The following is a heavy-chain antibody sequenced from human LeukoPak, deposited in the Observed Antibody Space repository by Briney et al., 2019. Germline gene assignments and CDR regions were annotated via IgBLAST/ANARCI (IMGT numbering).Heavy chain of an antibody. Sequence: GGSLGLSCAASGFTFSSYSMNWVRQAPGKGLEWVSYISSSSSTIYYADSVKGRFTISRDNAKNSLYLQMNSLRDEDTAVYYCARDSGYDSSGYYRYYFDYWGQGTLVTVSS. CDR2: ISSSSSTI. J-gene: IGHJ4*02. V-gene: IGHV3-48*02. CDR1: GFTFSSYS. D-gene: IGHD3-22*01. CDR3: ARDSGYDSSGYYRYYFDY.